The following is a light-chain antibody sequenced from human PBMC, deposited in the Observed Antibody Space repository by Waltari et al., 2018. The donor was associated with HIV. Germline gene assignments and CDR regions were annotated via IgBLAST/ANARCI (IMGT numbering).Light chain of an antibody. CDR3: QQYDNLLLSNSRHLT. J-gene: IGKJ3*01. CDR1: QDISNY. V-gene: IGKV1-33*01. CDR2: DAS. Sequence: DIQMTQSPSSLSASVGDRVTITCQASQDISNYLNWYQQKPGKAPKLLIYDASNLETGVPSRFSGSGSGTDFTFTISSLQPEDIATYYCQQYDNLLLSNSRHLTFGPGTKVDIK.